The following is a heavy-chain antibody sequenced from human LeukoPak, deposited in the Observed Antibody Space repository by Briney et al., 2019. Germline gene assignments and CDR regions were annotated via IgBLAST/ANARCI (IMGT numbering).Heavy chain of an antibody. Sequence: SETLSLTCAVYGGSFSGYYWSWIRQPPGKGLEWIGEINHSGSTNYNASLKSRVTISVDTSKNQFSPRLSSVTAADTAVYYCAPRGDIEHSYGYGKWFDPWGQGTRVTVSS. D-gene: IGHD5-18*01. V-gene: IGHV4-34*01. CDR2: INHSGST. CDR3: APRGDIEHSYGYGKWFDP. J-gene: IGHJ5*02. CDR1: GGSFSGYY.